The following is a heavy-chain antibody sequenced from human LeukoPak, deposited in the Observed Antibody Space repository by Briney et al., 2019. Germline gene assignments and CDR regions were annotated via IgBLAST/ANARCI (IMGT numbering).Heavy chain of an antibody. Sequence: GTSVKVSCKASGYTFTSYAMHWVRQAPGQRLEWMGWINAGNGNTKYSQEFQGRVTITRDTSASTAYMELSSVTAADTAVYYCARPDSGYCSGGSCSRYFDYWGQGTLVTVSS. V-gene: IGHV1-3*03. J-gene: IGHJ4*02. CDR2: INAGNGNT. D-gene: IGHD2-15*01. CDR1: GYTFTSYA. CDR3: ARPDSGYCSGGSCSRYFDY.